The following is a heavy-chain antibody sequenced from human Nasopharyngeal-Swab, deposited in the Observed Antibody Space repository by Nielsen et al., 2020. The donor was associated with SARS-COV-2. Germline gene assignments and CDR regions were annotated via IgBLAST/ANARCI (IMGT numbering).Heavy chain of an antibody. V-gene: IGHV3-21*01. J-gene: IGHJ6*02. CDR2: ISSSSSYI. Sequence: WIRQPPGKGLEWASSISSSSSYIYYADSVKGRFTISRDNAKNSLYLQMNSLRAEDTAVYYCARWSDYYYYYGMDVWGQGTTVTVSS. CDR3: ARWSDYYYYYGMDV.